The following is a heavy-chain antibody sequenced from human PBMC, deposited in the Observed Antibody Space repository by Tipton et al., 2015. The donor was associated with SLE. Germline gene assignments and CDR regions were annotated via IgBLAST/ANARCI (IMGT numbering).Heavy chain of an antibody. CDR3: ARARLKDWSCFDY. D-gene: IGHD3/OR15-3a*01. J-gene: IGHJ4*02. V-gene: IGHV4-59*08. CDR2: IYYSGST. Sequence: TLSLTCAVYGGSFSGYYWSWIRQPPGKGLEWIGYIYYSGSTNYNPSLKSRVTISVDTSKNQFSLKLSSVTAADTAVYYCARARLKDWSCFDYWGQGTLVTVSS. CDR1: GGSFSGYY.